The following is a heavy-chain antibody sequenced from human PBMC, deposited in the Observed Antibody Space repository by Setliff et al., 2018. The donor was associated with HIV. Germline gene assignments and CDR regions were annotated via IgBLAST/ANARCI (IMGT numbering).Heavy chain of an antibody. V-gene: IGHV3-7*03. Sequence: PGGSLRLSCAASGFTFINYYMAWVRQRPGKGLEWVANINLDGSGTHYVDSVKGRFTISRDNAKNSLYLRLSSLRVDDTAVYYCVRDSARPGGITPPWGQGTLVTVSS. CDR2: INLDGSGT. D-gene: IGHD3-16*01. J-gene: IGHJ5*02. CDR1: GFTFINYY. CDR3: VRDSARPGGITPP.